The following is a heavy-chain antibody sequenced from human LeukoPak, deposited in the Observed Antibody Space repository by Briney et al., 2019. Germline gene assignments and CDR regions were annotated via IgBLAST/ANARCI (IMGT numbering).Heavy chain of an antibody. CDR2: TSKRSTYI. D-gene: IGHD4-17*01. CDR1: RFTFRDYT. Sequence: GGSLRLSCAASRFTFRDYTMHWVRQAPGKGLDWVSSTSKRSTYIYYADSVKGRFTISRDNAKNSLYLQMGSLRAEDTAVYYCASSYGDYGDYWGQGTLVTVSS. CDR3: ASSYGDYGDY. J-gene: IGHJ4*02. V-gene: IGHV3-21*01.